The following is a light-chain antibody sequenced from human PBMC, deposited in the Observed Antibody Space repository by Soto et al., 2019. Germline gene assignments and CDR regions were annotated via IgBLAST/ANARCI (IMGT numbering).Light chain of an antibody. J-gene: IGLJ2*01. CDR1: SSDVGGYNY. CDR3: SSYTSSSTLYVV. CDR2: DVS. Sequence: QSALTQPASVSGSPGQSITISCTGTSSDVGGYNYVSWYQQHPGKAPKLMIYDVSNRPSGVSNRFSGSKSGNTASLTISGLQAEDEADYYCSSYTSSSTLYVVFGGGTKLPVL. V-gene: IGLV2-14*01.